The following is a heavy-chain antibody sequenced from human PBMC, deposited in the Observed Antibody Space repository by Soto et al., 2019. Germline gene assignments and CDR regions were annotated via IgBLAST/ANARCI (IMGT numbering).Heavy chain of an antibody. Sequence: QVQLRESGPGMVRPSGTLSLTCAVSGTSISSTFWWTWVRQPPGKGLEWIGEIYNSGSTKYNPSLKSRVTISVDKSNNQFSLELRAVTAADTAVFYCATLPPRIVVVKTEIPTWGQGTLVTVSS. V-gene: IGHV4-4*02. J-gene: IGHJ5*02. CDR1: GTSISSTFW. CDR3: ATLPPRIVVVKTEIPT. D-gene: IGHD2-15*01. CDR2: IYNSGST.